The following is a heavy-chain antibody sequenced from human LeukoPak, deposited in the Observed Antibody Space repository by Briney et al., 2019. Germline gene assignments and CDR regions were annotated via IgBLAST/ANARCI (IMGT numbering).Heavy chain of an antibody. V-gene: IGHV1-8*01. CDR1: GYTFTSHD. J-gene: IGHJ6*03. Sequence: ASVKVSCKASGYTFTSHDFNWVRQATGQGLEWMGWMNPNSGHTGYAQKFQGRVTITRNTSISTAYMELSSLRSEDTAVYYCARGHRGYYYYYMDVWGKGTTVTVSS. CDR3: ARGHRGYYYYYMDV. CDR2: MNPNSGHT. D-gene: IGHD3-10*01.